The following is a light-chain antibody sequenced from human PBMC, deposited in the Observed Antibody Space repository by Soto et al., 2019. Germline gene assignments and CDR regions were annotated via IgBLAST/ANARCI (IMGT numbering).Light chain of an antibody. CDR2: DAS. CDR1: QGIRSW. J-gene: IGKJ5*01. CDR3: QQANSFPIT. V-gene: IGKV1D-12*01. Sequence: DIQMTQSPSSVSASVGDRVTITCRASQGIRSWLAWYQQKPGKAPKLLIYDASSLQSGVPSRFSGSVSGTDFPLTISSLQPEEFATYYCQQANSFPITFGQGTRLEIK.